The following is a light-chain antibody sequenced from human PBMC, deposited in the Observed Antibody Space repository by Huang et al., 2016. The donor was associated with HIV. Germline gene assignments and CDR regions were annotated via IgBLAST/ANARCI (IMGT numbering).Light chain of an antibody. V-gene: IGKV3-11*01. CDR2: DAS. CDR3: QQHSYWPIT. CDR1: QSVSTF. J-gene: IGKJ5*01. Sequence: DIVLTQSPATLSLSPGERATVSCRASQSVSTFLAWYQHKLGQAPRLLIFDASNRASGVPARFSGTGSGTDFTLTISSLEPSDVAVYYCQQHSYWPITFGRGTRLEI.